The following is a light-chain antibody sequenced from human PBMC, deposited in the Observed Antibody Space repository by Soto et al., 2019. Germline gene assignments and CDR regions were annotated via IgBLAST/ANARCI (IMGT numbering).Light chain of an antibody. Sequence: EIVVTQSPGILSVSPGDRATLSCRASQSVGRNLAWYQQKPGQAPTLLIYAASTRATGLPARFSGSGSGTGFPLSISSLQSEDFAVYYWQEYSTWPLFIFGPGTRVDIK. CDR1: QSVGRN. J-gene: IGKJ3*01. V-gene: IGKV3-15*01. CDR2: AAS. CDR3: QEYSTWPLFI.